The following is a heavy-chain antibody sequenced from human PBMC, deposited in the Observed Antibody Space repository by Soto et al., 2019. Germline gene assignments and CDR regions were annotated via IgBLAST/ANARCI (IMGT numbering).Heavy chain of an antibody. J-gene: IGHJ4*02. V-gene: IGHV4-30-4*01. Sequence: SETLSLTCTVSGGSISSGDYYWSWVRQPPGKDPEYIGYIYYTGSTYYNPSLKSRVTVSKDTSKNQFSLKVASVTAADTAIYYCGRVMIGTSRHTDSDYWGQGTQVTVSS. D-gene: IGHD2-2*01. CDR2: IYYTGST. CDR1: GGSISSGDYY. CDR3: GRVMIGTSRHTDSDY.